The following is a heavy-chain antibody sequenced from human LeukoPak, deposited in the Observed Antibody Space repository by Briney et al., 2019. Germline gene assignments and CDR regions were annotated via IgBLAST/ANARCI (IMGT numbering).Heavy chain of an antibody. J-gene: IGHJ4*02. CDR2: ISSSSSYI. Sequence: GGSLRLSCAASGFTFGSYGMNWVRQAPGKGLEWVSSISSSSSYIHYADSVKGRFTISRDDAKNSLYLQMNSLRAEDTAVYYCVPVYYGSRSDWGQGTLVTVSS. CDR1: GFTFGSYG. CDR3: VPVYYGSRSD. D-gene: IGHD3-10*01. V-gene: IGHV3-21*01.